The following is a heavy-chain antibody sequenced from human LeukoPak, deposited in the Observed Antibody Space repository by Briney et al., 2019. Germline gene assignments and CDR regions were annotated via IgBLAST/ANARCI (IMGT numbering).Heavy chain of an antibody. CDR2: IYWNDDK. D-gene: IGHD6-19*01. V-gene: IGHV2-5*01. J-gene: IGHJ5*02. CDR1: GFSLSTSGVG. CDR3: ATGYSSGWYPGWFDP. Sequence: SGPTLVNPTQTLTLTCTFSGFSLSTSGVGVGWIRQPPGKALEWLALIYWNDDKRYSPSLKSRLTITEDTSKNQVVLTMTNMDPVDTATYYCATGYSSGWYPGWFDPWGQGTLVTVSS.